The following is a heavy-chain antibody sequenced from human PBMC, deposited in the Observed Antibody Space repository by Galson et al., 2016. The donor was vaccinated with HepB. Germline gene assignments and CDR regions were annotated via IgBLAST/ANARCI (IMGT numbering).Heavy chain of an antibody. J-gene: IGHJ6*03. D-gene: IGHD1-26*01. CDR3: TTVPVGDYYYFMDV. V-gene: IGHV3-23*01. Sequence: SLRLSCAASGFTFSSYGMNWVRQAPGKGLEWVSAIRPGGSSTFYADSVKGRFTTSRDDSTDTLYLRMNSLRAEDTAVYYCTTVPVGDYYYFMDVWGKGTTVTVSS. CDR1: GFTFSSYG. CDR2: IRPGGSST.